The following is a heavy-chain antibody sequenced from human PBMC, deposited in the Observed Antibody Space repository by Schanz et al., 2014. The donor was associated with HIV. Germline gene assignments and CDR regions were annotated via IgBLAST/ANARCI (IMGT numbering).Heavy chain of an antibody. V-gene: IGHV4-34*02. CDR3: ARRSTIVGATETFDI. CDR2: INHNETT. D-gene: IGHD1-26*01. CDR1: GGSFIGYH. J-gene: IGHJ3*02. Sequence: QVQLQQWGAGLLKPSETLSLSCGVSGGSFIGYHWSWIRQSPGKGLEWIGEINHNETTNYNPSLKSRVTISVDTSKTQSSLILSVVTAADTAVYYCARRSTIVGATETFDIWGQGTMVTVSS.